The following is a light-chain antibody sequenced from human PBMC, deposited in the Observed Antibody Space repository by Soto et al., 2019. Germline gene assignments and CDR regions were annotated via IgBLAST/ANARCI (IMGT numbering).Light chain of an antibody. J-gene: IGLJ1*01. CDR2: GVN. V-gene: IGLV2-23*02. CDR1: SSDVGSYNL. Sequence: PASVSGSPGQSITISCTGTSSDVGSYNLVSWYQQHPGKAPKLMIYGVNKRPSGVSNRFSGSKSGNTASLTISGLQAEDEADYYCCSYAGISTFYVFGTGTKLTVL. CDR3: CSYAGISTFYV.